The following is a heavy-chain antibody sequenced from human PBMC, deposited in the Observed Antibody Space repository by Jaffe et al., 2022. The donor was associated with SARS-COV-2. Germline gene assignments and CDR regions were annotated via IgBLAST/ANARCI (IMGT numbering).Heavy chain of an antibody. CDR1: GFTFDDYA. V-gene: IGHV3-9*01. J-gene: IGHJ4*02. CDR3: AKDSGSGWSHFDY. CDR2: ISWNSGSI. Sequence: EVQLVESGGGLVQPGRSLRLSCAASGFTFDDYAMHWVRQAPGKGLEWVSGISWNSGSIGYADSVKGRFTISRDNAKNSLYLQMNSLRAEDTALYYCAKDSGSGWSHFDYWGQGTLVTVSS. D-gene: IGHD6-19*01.